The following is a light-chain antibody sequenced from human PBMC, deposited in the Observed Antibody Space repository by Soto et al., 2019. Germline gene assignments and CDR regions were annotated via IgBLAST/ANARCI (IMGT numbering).Light chain of an antibody. J-gene: IGKJ3*01. V-gene: IGKV1-27*01. CDR3: QNLESAAFT. CDR2: AAS. CDR1: QDISNY. Sequence: DIQMTQSPPSLSASVGDRVTITCRASQDISNYLAWYQQRPGKVPRLLIYAASTLQSCVPSRFSGSGSGTDFSLTISCLLPADAATYSCQNLESAAFTFVPGTKVDMK.